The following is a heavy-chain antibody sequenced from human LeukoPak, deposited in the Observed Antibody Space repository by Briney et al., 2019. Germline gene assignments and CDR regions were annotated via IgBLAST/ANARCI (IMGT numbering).Heavy chain of an antibody. CDR2: MNPSGGST. CDR1: GYKFTNYY. J-gene: IGHJ4*02. CDR3: ARAYSNFDY. V-gene: IGHV1-46*01. D-gene: IGHD2-21*01. Sequence: ASVKVSCKASGYKFTNYYMHWVRQAPGQGLEWMGIMNPSGGSTNYAQKFQGRVTVTRDTSTSTVYMELRSLRSEDTAVYYCARAYSNFDYWGQGTLVTVSS.